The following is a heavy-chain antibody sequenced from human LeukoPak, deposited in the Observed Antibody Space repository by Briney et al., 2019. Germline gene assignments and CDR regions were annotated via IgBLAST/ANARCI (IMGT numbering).Heavy chain of an antibody. Sequence: PGGSLRLSCAASGFTFSSYAMSWVRQAPGKGLEWVSAISGSGGSTYYADSVKGRFTISRDNSKNTLYLQMNSLRAEDTAVYYCASFSSWGGSGSYYTGLLDYWGQGTLVTVSS. CDR1: GFTFSSYA. CDR2: ISGSGGST. V-gene: IGHV3-23*01. CDR3: ASFSSWGGSGSYYTGLLDY. D-gene: IGHD3-10*01. J-gene: IGHJ4*02.